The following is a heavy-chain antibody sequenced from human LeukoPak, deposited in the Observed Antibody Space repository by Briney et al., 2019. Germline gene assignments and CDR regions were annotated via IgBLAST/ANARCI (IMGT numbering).Heavy chain of an antibody. D-gene: IGHD3-22*01. J-gene: IGHJ4*02. CDR3: ASTPYGGYPYYFDY. CDR1: GGSISSYY. V-gene: IGHV4-4*07. Sequence: SETLSLTCTVSGGSISSYYWSWIRQPAGKGLEWIGRIYTSGSTNYNPSLKSRATISVDTSKNQFSLKLSSVTAADTAVYYCASTPYGGYPYYFDYWGQGTLVTVSS. CDR2: IYTSGST.